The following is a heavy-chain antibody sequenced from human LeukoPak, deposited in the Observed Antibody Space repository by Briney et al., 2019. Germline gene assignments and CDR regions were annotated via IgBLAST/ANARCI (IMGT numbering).Heavy chain of an antibody. CDR3: AKVREGSYGSGSYSTRYYFDY. D-gene: IGHD3-10*01. Sequence: GGSLRLSCAASGFTVSSNYMSWVRQAPGKGLEWVSAISGSGGSTYYADSVKGRFTISRDNSKNTLYLQMNSLRAEDTAVYYCAKVREGSYGSGSYSTRYYFDYWGQGTLVTVSS. J-gene: IGHJ4*02. CDR2: ISGSGGST. V-gene: IGHV3-23*01. CDR1: GFTVSSNY.